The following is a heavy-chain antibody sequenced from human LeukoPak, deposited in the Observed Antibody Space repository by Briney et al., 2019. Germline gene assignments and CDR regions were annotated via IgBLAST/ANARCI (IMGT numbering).Heavy chain of an antibody. J-gene: IGHJ4*02. CDR3: ARARGSGYSYYFDY. D-gene: IGHD3-3*01. CDR1: GYTFTSYG. Sequence: SVKVSCKASGYTFTSYGISWVRQAPGQGLEWMGRIIPILGIANYAQKFQGRVTITADKSTSTAYMELSSLRSEDTAVYYCARARGSGYSYYFDYWGQGTLVTVSS. CDR2: IIPILGIA. V-gene: IGHV1-69*04.